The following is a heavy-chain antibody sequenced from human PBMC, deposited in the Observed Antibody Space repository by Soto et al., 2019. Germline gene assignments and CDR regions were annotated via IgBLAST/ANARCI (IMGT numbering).Heavy chain of an antibody. D-gene: IGHD1-7*01. J-gene: IGHJ4*02. CDR3: ARDRNYGNDY. CDR2: IDPSDSYT. V-gene: IGHV5-10-1*01. Sequence: GASLKISCEGSGYSFTTYWISWVRQMPGKGLEWMGRIDPSDSYTNYSPSCQGHVTISADKSISTAYLQWSSLQASDTAVYYCARDRNYGNDYWGQGTLVTVSS. CDR1: GYSFTTYW.